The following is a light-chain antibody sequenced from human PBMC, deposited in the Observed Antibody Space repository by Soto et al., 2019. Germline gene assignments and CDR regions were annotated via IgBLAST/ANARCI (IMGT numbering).Light chain of an antibody. J-gene: IGKJ5*01. CDR3: MQSTQLPPT. CDR2: EVS. V-gene: IGKV2D-29*02. CDR1: QSLLHITGETF. Sequence: DVVMTQTPLSLSVAPGQPASISCKSSQSLLHITGETFLFGYLQKPGQSPQLLIYEVSTRVSGVPDRFSGSGSGTDFTLEISRVETDDGGIYYCMQSTQLPPTFGQGTRLWIE.